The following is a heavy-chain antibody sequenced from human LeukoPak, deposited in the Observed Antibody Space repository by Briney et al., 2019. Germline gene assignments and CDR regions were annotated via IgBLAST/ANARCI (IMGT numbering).Heavy chain of an antibody. CDR3: ARLSLSCSSTSCYEWFDP. CDR1: GYTFASYD. D-gene: IGHD2-2*01. Sequence: ASVKVSCKASGYTFASYDINWVRQATGQGLEWMGWMNPNSGNTGYAQKFQGRVTITRNTSISTVYMELSNLRSEDTAVYYWARLSLSCSSTSCYEWFDPWGQGTLVTVSS. V-gene: IGHV1-8*03. CDR2: MNPNSGNT. J-gene: IGHJ5*02.